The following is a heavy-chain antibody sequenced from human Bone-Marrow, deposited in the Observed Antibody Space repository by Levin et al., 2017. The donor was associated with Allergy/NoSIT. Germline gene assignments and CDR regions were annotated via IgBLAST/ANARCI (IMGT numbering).Heavy chain of an antibody. J-gene: IGHJ4*02. D-gene: IGHD3-22*01. CDR1: GFPFNNFW. CDR3: ARGDYYDSSAFDY. Sequence: GESLKISCVGSGFPFNNFWTHWVRQAPGKGLVWVSSVNSDGTTTRYADSVKGRFTISRDNAKNTLFLQMNSLRAEDTALYYCARGDYYDSSAFDYWGQGTLVTVSS. CDR2: VNSDGTTT. V-gene: IGHV3-74*01.